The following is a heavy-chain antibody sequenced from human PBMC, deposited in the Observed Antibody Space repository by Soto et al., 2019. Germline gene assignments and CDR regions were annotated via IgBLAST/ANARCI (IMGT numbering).Heavy chain of an antibody. CDR3: ARGGYSYGIDY. V-gene: IGHV4-30-4*01. D-gene: IGHD5-18*01. Sequence: SETLSLTCTVSGGSISSGDYYWSWIRQPPGKGLEWIGYIYYSGSTYYNPSLKSRVTISVDTAKNQFSLKLSSVTAADTAVYYCARGGYSYGIDYWGQGTLVTVSS. CDR1: GGSISSGDYY. J-gene: IGHJ4*02. CDR2: IYYSGST.